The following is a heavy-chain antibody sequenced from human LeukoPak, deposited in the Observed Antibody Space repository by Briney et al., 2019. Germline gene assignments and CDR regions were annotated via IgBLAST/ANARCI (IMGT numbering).Heavy chain of an antibody. J-gene: IGHJ4*02. D-gene: IGHD3-22*01. CDR2: IYTGGNT. CDR1: GFTVDSNY. CDR3: ARGDDSGYYDYFDY. V-gene: IGHV3-53*01. Sequence: GGSLRLSCAAPGFTVDSNYLSWVRQAPGKGLEWVSTIYTGGNTYYAASVKGRFTISRDFSKNTVFLHMNSLRAEDTAMYYCARGDDSGYYDYFDYWGQGALVTVSS.